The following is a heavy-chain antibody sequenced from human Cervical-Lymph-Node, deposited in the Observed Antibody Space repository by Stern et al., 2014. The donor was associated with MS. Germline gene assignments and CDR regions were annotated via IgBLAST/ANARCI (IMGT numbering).Heavy chain of an antibody. J-gene: IGHJ1*01. CDR3: AKDSSYSSGWSEYLQD. D-gene: IGHD6-19*01. V-gene: IGHV3-30*18. CDR1: GFTFGRYG. Sequence: VQLVEYGGGVVQPGRSLRLSCAASGFTFGRYGMHWVRQTPGKGLEWVAVISFGGSDQAYADSVKGRFTISRDNSKNTLYLQMNSLRPEDTAVYYCAKDSSYSSGWSEYLQDWGQGTLVTVSS. CDR2: ISFGGSDQ.